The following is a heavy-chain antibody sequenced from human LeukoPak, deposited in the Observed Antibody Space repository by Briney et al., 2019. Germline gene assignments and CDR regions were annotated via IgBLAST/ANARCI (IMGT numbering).Heavy chain of an antibody. J-gene: IGHJ2*01. CDR1: GFTFDDYA. V-gene: IGHV3-9*01. Sequence: GGSLRFSCAAFGFTFDDYAMHWVRQAPGKGLEWVSSISWNSGSIGYADSVKGRFTISRDNAKNSLYLQMNSLRAEDTALYYCAKSRGSNWPRYFDLWGRGTLITVSS. D-gene: IGHD6-13*01. CDR3: AKSRGSNWPRYFDL. CDR2: ISWNSGSI.